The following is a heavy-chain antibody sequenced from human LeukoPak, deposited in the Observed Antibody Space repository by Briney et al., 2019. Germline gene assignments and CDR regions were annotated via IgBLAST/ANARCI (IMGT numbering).Heavy chain of an antibody. CDR2: ISAYNGNT. V-gene: IGHV1-18*01. CDR1: GYTFTSYG. CDR3: ARGALGGYYGSGSYYIDY. J-gene: IGHJ4*02. D-gene: IGHD3-10*01. Sequence: ASVKVSCKASGYTFTSYGISWVRQAPGQGLEWMGWISAYNGNTNYAQKLQGRVTMTTDTSTSTAYMELRSLRSDDTAVYYCARGALGGYYGSGSYYIDYWGQGTLVTVSS.